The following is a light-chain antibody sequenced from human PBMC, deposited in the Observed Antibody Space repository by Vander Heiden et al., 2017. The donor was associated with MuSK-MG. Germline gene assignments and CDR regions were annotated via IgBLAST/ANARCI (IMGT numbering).Light chain of an antibody. CDR2: GAS. V-gene: IGKV3-15*01. CDR1: HSVRSN. J-gene: IGKJ5*01. CDR3: QQHNNWPPIT. Sequence: ANLSCTSSHSVRSNLAWYQQKPGQAPRLLIHGASTRATGLPARFSGSGYGTEFTLTISSRQSEDFAVYSCQQHNNWPPITFGQGTRLEIK.